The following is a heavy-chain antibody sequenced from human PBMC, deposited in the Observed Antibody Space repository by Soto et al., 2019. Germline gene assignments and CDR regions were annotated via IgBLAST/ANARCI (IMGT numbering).Heavy chain of an antibody. D-gene: IGHD3-22*01. J-gene: IGHJ1*01. CDR2: IYYSGST. V-gene: IGHV4-31*03. Sequence: QVQLQESGPGLVKPSQTLSLTCTVSGGSISSGGYYWSWIRQHPGKGLEWIGYIYYSGSTYYNPSLTSRVPISVDTSKNQFSLKLSSVTAADTAVYYCAIYDSSGSRGFQHWGQGTLVTVSS. CDR3: AIYDSSGSRGFQH. CDR1: GGSISSGGYY.